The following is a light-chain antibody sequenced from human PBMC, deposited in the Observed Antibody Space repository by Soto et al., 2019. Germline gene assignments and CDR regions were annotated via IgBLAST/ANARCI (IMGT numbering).Light chain of an antibody. V-gene: IGKV1-5*03. J-gene: IGKJ1*01. CDR3: QHYNSYPEA. CDR1: QTISSW. CDR2: KAS. Sequence: DIQMTQSPSTLSGSVGDRVTITCRASQTISSWVAWYQQKPGKAPKLLIYKASTLTSGVPSRFSGSGSGTEFTLTISSLQPDDFATYYFQHYNSYPEAFGQGTKVELK.